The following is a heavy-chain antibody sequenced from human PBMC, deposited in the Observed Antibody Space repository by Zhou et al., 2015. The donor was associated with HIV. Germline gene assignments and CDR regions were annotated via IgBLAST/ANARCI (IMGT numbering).Heavy chain of an antibody. CDR1: GGTFSSYA. CDR2: IIPIFGTA. V-gene: IGHV1-69*01. CDR3: ARDLTTYYYGSGTGGFDP. D-gene: IGHD3-10*01. J-gene: IGHJ5*02. Sequence: QVQLVQSGAEVKKPGSSVKVSCKASGGTFSSYAISWVRQAPGQGLEWMGGIIPIFGTANYAQKFQGRVTITADESTSTAYMELSSLRSEDTAVYYCARDLTTYYYGSGTGGFDPWGQGTLVTVSS.